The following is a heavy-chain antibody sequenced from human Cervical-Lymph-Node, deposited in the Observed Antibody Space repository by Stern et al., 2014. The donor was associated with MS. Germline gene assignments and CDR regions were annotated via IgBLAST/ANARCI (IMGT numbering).Heavy chain of an antibody. Sequence: VQLVESGGGLVKPGGSLRLSCVASGFIFSDYDMSWIRQAPGKGLEWVSCISSGGSTTFYADSVQGRFTISRDNAKNSLYLQMDSLRAEDTAVYFCARAPDGFGITYYHYGMDVWGQGTTVTVSS. V-gene: IGHV3-11*01. CDR3: ARAPDGFGITYYHYGMDV. J-gene: IGHJ6*02. CDR1: GFIFSDYD. D-gene: IGHD3-10*01. CDR2: ISSGGSTT.